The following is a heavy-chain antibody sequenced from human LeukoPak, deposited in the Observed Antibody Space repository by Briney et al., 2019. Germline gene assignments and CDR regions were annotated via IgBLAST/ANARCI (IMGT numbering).Heavy chain of an antibody. CDR2: IYSGGGT. V-gene: IGHV3-53*01. Sequence: GGSLRLSCAASGFTVSNNYMSWVRQAPGKGLEWVSVIYSGGGTNSADSVKGRFTISRDNSKNTLYLQMNSLRAEDTAVYYCARDLSADYYDSSGYYYNDYWGQGTLVTVSS. CDR1: GFTVSNNY. CDR3: ARDLSADYYDSSGYYYNDY. J-gene: IGHJ4*02. D-gene: IGHD3-22*01.